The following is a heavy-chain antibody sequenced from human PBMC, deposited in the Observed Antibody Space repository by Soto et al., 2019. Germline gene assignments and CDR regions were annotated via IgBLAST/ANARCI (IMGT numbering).Heavy chain of an antibody. CDR1: GFTFRNYA. Sequence: GGSLRLSCAASGFTFRNYAMNWVRQAPGKGLEWVSGISGSGVNTYHADSVKGRFTISRDNSKNTLFLQVNSLRAEDTAVYYCAKGLRSPPLSYFDYWGKGTLVTVSS. CDR2: ISGSGVNT. CDR3: AKGLRSPPLSYFDY. V-gene: IGHV3-23*01. D-gene: IGHD3-16*02. J-gene: IGHJ4*02.